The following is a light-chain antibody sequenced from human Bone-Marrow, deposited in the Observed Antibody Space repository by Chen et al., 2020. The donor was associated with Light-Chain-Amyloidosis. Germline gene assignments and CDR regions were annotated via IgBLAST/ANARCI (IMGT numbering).Light chain of an antibody. V-gene: IGLV2-14*01. CDR3: SSYTITNTLV. Sequence: QFALTHPASVSGPPRHSLTISCPGTSSDVGVDNHVSWYQQHPDKAPKLMIYEVTNRPSWVPDRFSGSKSDNTASLTISGLQTEDEADYFRSSYTITNTLVFGSGTRVTVL. CDR2: EVT. J-gene: IGLJ1*01. CDR1: SSDVGVDNH.